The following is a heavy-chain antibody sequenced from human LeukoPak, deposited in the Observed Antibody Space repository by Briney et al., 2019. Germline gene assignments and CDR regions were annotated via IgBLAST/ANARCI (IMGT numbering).Heavy chain of an antibody. D-gene: IGHD3-22*01. V-gene: IGHV4-59*01. CDR3: ARSHAGYYDSSGYFDAFDI. Sequence: SETLSLTCTVSGGSISSYYWSWIRQPPGKGLEWIGYIYYSGSTNYNPSLKSRVTISVDTSKNQFSLKLSSATAADTAAYYCARSHAGYYDSSGYFDAFDIWGQGTMVTVSS. CDR1: GGSISSYY. J-gene: IGHJ3*02. CDR2: IYYSGST.